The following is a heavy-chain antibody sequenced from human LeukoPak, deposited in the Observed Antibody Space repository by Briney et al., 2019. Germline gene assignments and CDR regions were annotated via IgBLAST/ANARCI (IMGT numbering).Heavy chain of an antibody. CDR1: GFAASSSY. Sequence: GGSLRLSCPTSGFAASSSYMSWVRRAPGKGLEWVSLLYSSGSTYYADSVKGRFTISRDISKNTLYLEMNSLRVEDTAVYYCARHGTYCKIGSCYWVDTPMVVSWGEGVPFTASS. V-gene: IGHV3-66*04. J-gene: IGHJ1*01. D-gene: IGHD5-18*01. CDR2: LYSSGST. CDR3: ARHGTYCKIGSCYWVDTPMVVS.